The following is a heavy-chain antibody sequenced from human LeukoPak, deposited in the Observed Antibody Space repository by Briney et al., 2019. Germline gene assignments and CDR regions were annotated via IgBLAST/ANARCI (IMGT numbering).Heavy chain of an antibody. CDR2: ISYDGSNK. D-gene: IGHD1-14*01. Sequence: PGGSLRLSCAASGFTFSSYAMHWVRQAPGKGLEWVAVISYDGSNKYYADSVKGRFTISRDNSKNTLYLQMNSLRAEDTAVYYCAVPIAGSVWWPGTLGYWGQGTLVTVSS. CDR3: AVPIAGSVWWPGTLGY. CDR1: GFTFSSYA. J-gene: IGHJ4*02. V-gene: IGHV3-30-3*01.